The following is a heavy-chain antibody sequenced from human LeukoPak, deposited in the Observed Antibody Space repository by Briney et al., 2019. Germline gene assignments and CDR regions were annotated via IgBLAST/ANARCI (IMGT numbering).Heavy chain of an antibody. V-gene: IGHV3-48*04. CDR1: GFVFSRDN. J-gene: IGHJ4*02. D-gene: IGHD3-16*01. CDR2: ISEAI. Sequence: PGGSLRLSCIASGFVFSRDNMNWVRRAPGKGLEWVAHISEAIYYADSVQGRFTISRDNAKNSLYLQMSNLRAEDTAMYYCVREVGRPKTFYLDSWGRGTPVTVSS. CDR3: VREVGRPKTFYLDS.